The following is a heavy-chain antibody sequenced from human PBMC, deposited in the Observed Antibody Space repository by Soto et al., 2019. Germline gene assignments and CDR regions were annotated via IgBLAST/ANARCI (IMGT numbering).Heavy chain of an antibody. CDR2: INPNSGGT. D-gene: IGHD5-12*01. CDR3: AREWGDGYNYDYYYYGMDV. CDR1: GYTFTGYY. Sequence: ASVKVSCKASGYTFTGYYMHWVRQAPGQGLEWMGWINPNSGGTNYAQKFQGRVTMTRDTSISTAYMELSRLRSDDTAVYYCAREWGDGYNYDYYYYGMDVWGQGTTVTVS. J-gene: IGHJ6*02. V-gene: IGHV1-2*02.